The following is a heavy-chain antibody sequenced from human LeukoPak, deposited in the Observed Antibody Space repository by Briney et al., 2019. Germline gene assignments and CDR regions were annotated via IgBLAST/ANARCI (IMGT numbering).Heavy chain of an antibody. CDR1: GGSFSGYY. CDR3: ARHRMTPNSSSWYRPKYNWFDH. D-gene: IGHD6-13*01. V-gene: IGHV4-34*01. Sequence: PSETLSLTCAVYGGSFSGYYWRWIRQPPGKGLEWIGEINHSGSTNYNPSLKSRVTISVDTSKTQFSLKLSSVTAADTAVYYCARHRMTPNSSSWYRPKYNWFDHWGQGTLVTVSS. J-gene: IGHJ5*02. CDR2: INHSGST.